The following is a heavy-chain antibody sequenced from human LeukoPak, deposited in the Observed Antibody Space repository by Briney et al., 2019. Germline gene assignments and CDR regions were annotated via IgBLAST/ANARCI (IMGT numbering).Heavy chain of an antibody. CDR2: IKQDGSEK. Sequence: GGSLRLSCAASGFTFSSYWMSWVRQAPGKGLEWVANIKQDGSEKYYVDSVKGRFTISRDNAKNSLYLQMNSLRAEDTAVYYCATYIAAAVPQPYYYYYYLDVWGKGTTVTVSS. J-gene: IGHJ6*03. V-gene: IGHV3-7*01. D-gene: IGHD6-13*01. CDR1: GFTFSSYW. CDR3: ATYIAAAVPQPYYYYYYLDV.